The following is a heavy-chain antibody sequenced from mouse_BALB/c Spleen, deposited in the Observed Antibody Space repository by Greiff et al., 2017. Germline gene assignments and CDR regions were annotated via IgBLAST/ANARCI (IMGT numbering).Heavy chain of an antibody. V-gene: IGHV5-4*02. CDR2: ISDGGSYT. D-gene: IGHD1-1*01. Sequence: EVKLQESGGGLVKPGGSLKLSCAASGFTFSDYYMYWVRQTPEKRLEWVATISDGGSYTYYPDSVKGRFTISRDNAKNNLYLQMSSLKSEDTAMYYCARDRSYGSSQAWFAYWGQGTLVTVSA. J-gene: IGHJ3*01. CDR3: ARDRSYGSSQAWFAY. CDR1: GFTFSDYY.